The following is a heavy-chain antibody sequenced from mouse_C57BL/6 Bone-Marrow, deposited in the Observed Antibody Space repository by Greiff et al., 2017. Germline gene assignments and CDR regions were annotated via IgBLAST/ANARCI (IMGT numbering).Heavy chain of an antibody. V-gene: IGHV7-3*01. Sequence: EVQLQESGGGLVQPGGSLSLSCAASGFTFTDYYMSWVRQPPGKALEWLGFIRNKANGYTTEYSASVKGRFTISRDNSQSILYLQMNALRAEDSATYYCARYEGYEFAYWGQGTLVTVSA. CDR3: ARYEGYEFAY. CDR1: GFTFTDYY. J-gene: IGHJ3*01. D-gene: IGHD2-2*01. CDR2: IRNKANGYTT.